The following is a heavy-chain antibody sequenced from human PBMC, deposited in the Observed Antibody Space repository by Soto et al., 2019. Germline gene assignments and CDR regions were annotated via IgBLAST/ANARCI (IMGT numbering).Heavy chain of an antibody. CDR1: GGTFSSYA. Sequence: QVQLVQSGAEVKKPASSVKVSCKASGGTFSSYAISWVRQAPGQGLEWMGGIIPIFGTADYAQKFQGRVTITADEXTXXAYMELSSLRSEDTAVYYCATHWTGVPRYYYGMDVWGQGTTVTVSS. V-gene: IGHV1-69*12. CDR3: ATHWTGVPRYYYGMDV. J-gene: IGHJ6*02. D-gene: IGHD2-8*02. CDR2: IIPIFGTA.